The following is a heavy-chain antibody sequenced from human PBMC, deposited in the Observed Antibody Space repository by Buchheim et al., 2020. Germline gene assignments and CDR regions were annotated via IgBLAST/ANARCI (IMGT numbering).Heavy chain of an antibody. V-gene: IGHV3-30*18. Sequence: QVQLVESGGGVVQPGRSLRLSCAASGFTFSSYGMHWVRQAPGKGLEWVAVISYDGSNKYYADSVKGRFTISRDNSKNTLYLQMISLRAEDTAVYYCAKEGGESWFDPWGQGTL. CDR1: GFTFSSYG. CDR3: AKEGGESWFDP. D-gene: IGHD3-16*01. J-gene: IGHJ5*02. CDR2: ISYDGSNK.